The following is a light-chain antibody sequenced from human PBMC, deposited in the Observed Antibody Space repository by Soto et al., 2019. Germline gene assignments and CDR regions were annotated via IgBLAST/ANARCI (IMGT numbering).Light chain of an antibody. CDR1: QTVSSNF. CDR3: QQYGSSPET. V-gene: IGKV3-20*01. J-gene: IGKJ1*01. CDR2: GAS. Sequence: EMVLTQSPDTRSLSPGERATLSCRASQTVSSNFLAWYQQRPGQAPRLLIYGASSRATGIPDRFSGSGSGTDFNLTISRLEPEDLAVYYCQQYGSSPETFGQGTKVDIK.